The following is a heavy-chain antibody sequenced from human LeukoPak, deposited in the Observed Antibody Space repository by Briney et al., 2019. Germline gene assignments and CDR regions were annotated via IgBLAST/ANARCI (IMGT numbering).Heavy chain of an antibody. CDR2: INPNSGGT. J-gene: IGHJ4*02. Sequence: ASVKVSCKASGYTFTGYYMHWVRQAPGQGLEWMGWINPNSGGTNYAQKFQGRVTMTRDTSISTAYMELSRLRSDDTAVYYCATPRAPNCSGGSCYGGGFDYWGQGTLVTVSS. D-gene: IGHD2-15*01. CDR1: GYTFTGYY. CDR3: ATPRAPNCSGGSCYGGGFDY. V-gene: IGHV1-2*02.